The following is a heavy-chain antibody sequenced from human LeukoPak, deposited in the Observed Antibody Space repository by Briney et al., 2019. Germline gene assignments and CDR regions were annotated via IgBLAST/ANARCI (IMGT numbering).Heavy chain of an antibody. CDR2: MNPNSGNT. D-gene: IGHD6-19*01. V-gene: IGHV1-8*02. J-gene: IGHJ5*02. CDR3: ARTLAVAGDNWFDP. Sequence: GASVKVSCKASGYTFTGYYMHWVRQAPGQGLEWMGWMNPNSGNTGYAQKFQGRVTMTRNTSISTAYMELSSLRSEDTAVYYCARTLAVAGDNWFDPWGQGTLVTVSS. CDR1: GYTFTGYY.